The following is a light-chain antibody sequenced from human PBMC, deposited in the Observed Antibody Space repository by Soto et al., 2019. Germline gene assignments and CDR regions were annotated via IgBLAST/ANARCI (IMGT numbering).Light chain of an antibody. CDR3: APWDSSLSGFV. CDR2: DTN. Sequence: QSVLTQPPSVSAAPGQKVTISCSGSGSNIGENYVSWYQQLPGTAPKLLIYDTNKRPSGTPDRFSGSKSGTSATLGITGLPTGDEADYYCAPWDSSLSGFVLGSGTKVTVL. V-gene: IGLV1-51*01. J-gene: IGLJ1*01. CDR1: GSNIGENY.